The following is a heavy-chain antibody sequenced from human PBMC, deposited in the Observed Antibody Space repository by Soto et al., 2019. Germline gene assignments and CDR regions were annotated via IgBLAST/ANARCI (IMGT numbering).Heavy chain of an antibody. Sequence: SVKVSCKASGGTFSSYAISWVRQAPGQGLEWMGGIIPIFGTANYAQKFQGRVTITADESTSTAYMELSSLRSEDTAVYYCARVDSYGSGYYYYYYGMDVWGQGXTVTVYS. J-gene: IGHJ6*02. V-gene: IGHV1-69*13. CDR2: IIPIFGTA. CDR3: ARVDSYGSGYYYYYYGMDV. CDR1: GGTFSSYA. D-gene: IGHD5-18*01.